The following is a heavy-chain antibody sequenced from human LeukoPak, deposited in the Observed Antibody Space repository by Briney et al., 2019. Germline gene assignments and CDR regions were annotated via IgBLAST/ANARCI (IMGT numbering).Heavy chain of an antibody. CDR2: IYYSGST. CDR1: GGSISSGGYY. J-gene: IGHJ4*02. Sequence: SQTLSLTCTVSGGSISSGGYYWSWIRQHPGKGLEWIGYIYYSGSTYYNPSLKSRVTISVDTSKNQFSLKLSSVTAADTAVYYCAREGPVAHYFDYWGQGTLVTVSS. D-gene: IGHD6-19*01. V-gene: IGHV4-31*03. CDR3: AREGPVAHYFDY.